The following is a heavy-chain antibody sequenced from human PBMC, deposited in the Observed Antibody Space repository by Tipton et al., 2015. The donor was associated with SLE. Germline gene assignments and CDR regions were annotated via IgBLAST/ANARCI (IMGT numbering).Heavy chain of an antibody. Sequence: TLSLTCAVYGGSFSGYYWGWIRQPPGKGLEWIGFIYYSGSTNYNPSLKSRVTISVDTSKNQFSLKLSSVTAADTAVYYCARVSPHYYDSSGYFDYWGQGTLVTVSS. CDR2: IYYSGST. V-gene: IGHV4-59*12. CDR1: GGSFSGYY. J-gene: IGHJ4*02. CDR3: ARVSPHYYDSSGYFDY. D-gene: IGHD3-22*01.